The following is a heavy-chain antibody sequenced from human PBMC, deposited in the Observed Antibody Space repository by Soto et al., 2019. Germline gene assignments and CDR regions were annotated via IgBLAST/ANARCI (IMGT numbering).Heavy chain of an antibody. CDR2: IYYSGST. J-gene: IGHJ6*02. CDR3: ARDPTRSIAAPRYGMDV. CDR1: GGSISSYY. Sequence: SETLSLTCTVSGGSISSYYWSWIRQPPGKGLEWIGYIYYSGSTNYNPSLKSRVTISVDTSKNQFSLKLSSVTAADTAVYYCARDPTRSIAAPRYGMDVWGQGTTVTVSS. D-gene: IGHD6-6*01. V-gene: IGHV4-59*01.